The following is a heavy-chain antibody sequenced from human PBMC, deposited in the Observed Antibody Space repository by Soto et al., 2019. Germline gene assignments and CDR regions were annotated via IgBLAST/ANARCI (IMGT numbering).Heavy chain of an antibody. CDR1: NGSFTDYF. J-gene: IGHJ5*02. CDR3: VARGMTYDFLSGPHPFDP. V-gene: IGHV4-34*02. Sequence: QVQLQQWGAGLLKPSETLSLTCAAHNGSFTDYFWTWIRQSPGRGLEWLGEINHRGGATYNPSLRSGVTISIDTSKNHFSLSLRSLTAADTAVYYCVARGMTYDFLSGPHPFDPWGHGTLVTVSS. D-gene: IGHD3-3*01. CDR2: INHRGGA.